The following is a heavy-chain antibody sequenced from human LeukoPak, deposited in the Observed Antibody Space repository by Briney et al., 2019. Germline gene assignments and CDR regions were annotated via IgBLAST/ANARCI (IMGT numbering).Heavy chain of an antibody. J-gene: IGHJ5*02. D-gene: IGHD3-22*01. Sequence: PSETLSLTCTVSGGSIRSSYYYWGWIRQPPGKGLEWIGSIYDSGSTYYNPSLKSRVTISVDTSKNQFSLKLSSVTAADTAVYYCARGVYDSSGYYGFDPWGQGTLVTVSS. CDR2: IYDSGST. V-gene: IGHV4-39*07. CDR1: GGSIRSSYYY. CDR3: ARGVYDSSGYYGFDP.